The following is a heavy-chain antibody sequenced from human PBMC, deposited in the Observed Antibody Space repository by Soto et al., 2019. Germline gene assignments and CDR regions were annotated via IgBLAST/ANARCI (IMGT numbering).Heavy chain of an antibody. CDR3: ARELGFEVGSDAFDI. V-gene: IGHV6-1*01. J-gene: IGHJ3*02. D-gene: IGHD3-10*01. Sequence: SQTLSLTCVISGDSVSDTSAAWNWIRQSPSRGLEWLGRTYYRSKWYNDYAVSVKSRITINPDTSKNQFPLQLNSVTPEDTAVYYFARELGFEVGSDAFDIWGQGTMVTVSS. CDR2: TYYRSKWYN. CDR1: GDSVSDTSAA.